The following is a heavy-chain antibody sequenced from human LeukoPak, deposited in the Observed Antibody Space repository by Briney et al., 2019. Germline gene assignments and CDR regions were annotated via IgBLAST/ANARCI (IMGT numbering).Heavy chain of an antibody. CDR2: ISYDGSNK. J-gene: IGHJ4*02. CDR1: GFTFSNYA. V-gene: IGHV3-30*04. CDR3: ARDRSSGWYQSIDY. D-gene: IGHD6-19*01. Sequence: GGSLRLSCVASGFTFSNYAMHWVRQAPGKGLEWVALISYDGSNKYYADSVKGRFTISRDSSKNTLYLQMNSLRAEDTAVYYCARDRSSGWYQSIDYWGQGTLVTVSS.